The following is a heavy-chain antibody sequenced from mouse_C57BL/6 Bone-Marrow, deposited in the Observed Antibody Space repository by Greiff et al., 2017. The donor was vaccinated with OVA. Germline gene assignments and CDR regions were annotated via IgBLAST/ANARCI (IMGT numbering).Heavy chain of an antibody. CDR3: TTTVYFDV. J-gene: IGHJ1*03. D-gene: IGHD1-1*01. V-gene: IGHV14-4*01. Sequence: EVQGVESGAELVRPGASVKLSCTASGFNIKDDYMHWVKQRPEQGLEWIGWIDPENGDTEYASKFQGKATITADTSSNTAYLQLSSLTSEDTAVYYCTTTVYFDVWGTGTTVTVSS. CDR1: GFNIKDDY. CDR2: IDPENGDT.